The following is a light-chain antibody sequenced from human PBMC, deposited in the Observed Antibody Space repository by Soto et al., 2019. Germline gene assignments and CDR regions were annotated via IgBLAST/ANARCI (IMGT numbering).Light chain of an antibody. J-gene: IGLJ1*01. CDR2: DVS. CDR3: CSYAGSYTS. Sequence: QSVLTQPASVSGSPGQSITISCTGTSRDIGTSNHVSWYQQYPGKAPKLMIYDVSKRPSGVPDRFSGSKSGNTASLTISGLQAEDEADYYCCSYAGSYTSFGTGTKVTVL. CDR1: SRDIGTSNH. V-gene: IGLV2-11*01.